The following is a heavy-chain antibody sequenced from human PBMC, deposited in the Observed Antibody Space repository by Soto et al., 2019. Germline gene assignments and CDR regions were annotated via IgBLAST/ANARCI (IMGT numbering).Heavy chain of an antibody. CDR1: GFTSVDSS. J-gene: IGHJ5*02. CDR3: VRGGGGGLFDP. CDR2: ISPGSRYP. V-gene: IGHV3-11*06. D-gene: IGHD2-15*01. Sequence: QVQLVESGGALVPPGGSLRFSCPGSGFTSVDSSLSWIPQPPGKGLDWISYISPGSRYPAYADSVKGRFTISRDNAKSSLYLQMMSLTAEETAIYYCVRGGGGGLFDPWGQGTMVTFSS.